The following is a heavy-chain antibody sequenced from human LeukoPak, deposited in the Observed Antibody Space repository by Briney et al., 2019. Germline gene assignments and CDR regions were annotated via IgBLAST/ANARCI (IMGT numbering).Heavy chain of an antibody. Sequence: QPGGSLRLSCAASGFTFRGYEMNWVRQAPGKGLEWVSYISSGSNTMYYADSVKGRFTISRDNAKNSLYLQMNSLRDEDTAVYYCARRYCSGDSCYPDYWGQGSLVTVSS. CDR3: ARRYCSGDSCYPDY. V-gene: IGHV3-48*02. J-gene: IGHJ4*02. CDR2: ISSGSNTM. CDR1: GFTFRGYE. D-gene: IGHD2-15*01.